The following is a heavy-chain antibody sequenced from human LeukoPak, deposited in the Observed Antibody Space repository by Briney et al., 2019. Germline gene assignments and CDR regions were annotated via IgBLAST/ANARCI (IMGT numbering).Heavy chain of an antibody. CDR3: ARVTASFGGSYFIDY. D-gene: IGHD1-26*01. J-gene: IGHJ4*02. V-gene: IGHV4-59*01. Sequence: SETLSLTCTVPGGSISSYYWSWIRQPPGKGLEWIGYIYYSGSTNYNPSLKSRVTISVDTSKNQFSLKLSSVTAADTAVYYCARVTASFGGSYFIDYWGQGTLVTVSS. CDR1: GGSISSYY. CDR2: IYYSGST.